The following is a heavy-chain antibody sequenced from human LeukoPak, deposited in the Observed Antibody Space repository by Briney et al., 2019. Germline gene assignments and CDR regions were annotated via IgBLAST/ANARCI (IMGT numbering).Heavy chain of an antibody. CDR2: MNSDGSAT. CDR1: GFTFSSYA. Sequence: GGSLRLSCAASGFTFSSYAMSWVRQAPGKGLVWVTRMNSDGSATYYADSVQGRFTISRDNAKNTLYLQVNSLRAEDTAMYFCAKGPNYFDSWGQGTLVTVSS. J-gene: IGHJ4*02. V-gene: IGHV3-74*01. CDR3: AKGPNYFDS.